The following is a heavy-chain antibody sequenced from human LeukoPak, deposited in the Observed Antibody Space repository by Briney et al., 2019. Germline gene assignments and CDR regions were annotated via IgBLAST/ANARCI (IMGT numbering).Heavy chain of an antibody. CDR2: IYYIGST. D-gene: IGHD6-19*01. Sequence: PSETLSLTCTVSGGSINTYYWNWIRQPPGKGLEWVGYIYYIGSTNYNPSLQSRVTISVDTSKNQISLKLSSVTAADTAVYYCARDRIPAGVWSAFDIWGQGTMVTVSS. CDR1: GGSINTYY. V-gene: IGHV4-59*01. J-gene: IGHJ3*02. CDR3: ARDRIPAGVWSAFDI.